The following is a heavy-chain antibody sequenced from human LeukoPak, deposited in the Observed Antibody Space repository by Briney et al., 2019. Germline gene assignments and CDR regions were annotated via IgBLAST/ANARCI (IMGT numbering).Heavy chain of an antibody. J-gene: IGHJ4*02. D-gene: IGHD1-26*01. V-gene: IGHV3-23*05. CDR2: VNNKGNNK. Sequence: GGSLRLSCAASRFTFSRYAMSWVRQAPGKGLEWVSAVNNKGNNKYYADSVRGRFTISRDNSKNTLYLQMDSLRAEDAAVYYCAKDVRGGPIVGAGSVDYWGQGILVTVSS. CDR3: AKDVRGGPIVGAGSVDY. CDR1: RFTFSRYA.